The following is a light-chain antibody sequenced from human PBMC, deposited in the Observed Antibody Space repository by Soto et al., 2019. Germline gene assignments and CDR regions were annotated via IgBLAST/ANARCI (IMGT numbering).Light chain of an antibody. J-gene: IGKJ1*01. CDR2: KAS. CDR3: QHYKSYSEA. V-gene: IGKV1-5*03. Sequence: DLPMTQSPSTLSGSLGDRVTIXXRASQTISGWLAWYQQKPGKAPKVXLYKASTLKSGVPSRFSGSGSGTEFTLTISSLQPDDFATYYCQHYKSYSEAFGQGTKVDIK. CDR1: QTISGW.